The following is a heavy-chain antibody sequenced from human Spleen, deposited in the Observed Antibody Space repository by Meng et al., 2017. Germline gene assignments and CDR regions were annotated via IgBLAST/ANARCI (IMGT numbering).Heavy chain of an antibody. Sequence: GESLKISCAASGFTFSSYAMHWVRQAPGKGLEWVAVISYDGSNKYYADSVKGRFTISRDNSKNTLYLQMNSLRAEDTAVYYCARDRDYSKNTRGYFDYWGQGTLVTVSS. J-gene: IGHJ4*02. CDR2: ISYDGSNK. D-gene: IGHD4-11*01. V-gene: IGHV3-30*04. CDR1: GFTFSSYA. CDR3: ARDRDYSKNTRGYFDY.